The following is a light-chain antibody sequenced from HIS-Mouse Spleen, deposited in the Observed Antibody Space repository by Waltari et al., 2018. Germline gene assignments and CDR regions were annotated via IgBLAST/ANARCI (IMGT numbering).Light chain of an antibody. V-gene: IGLV3-25*03. J-gene: IGLJ2*01. Sequence: SYELTQPPSVSVSPGQTAMTTCPGNALPKQYAYWYQQKPGQAPVLVIYKDSERPSGIPERFSGSSSGTTVTLTISGVQAEDEADYYCQSADSSGTYVVFGGGTKLTVL. CDR1: ALPKQY. CDR2: KDS. CDR3: QSADSSGTYVV.